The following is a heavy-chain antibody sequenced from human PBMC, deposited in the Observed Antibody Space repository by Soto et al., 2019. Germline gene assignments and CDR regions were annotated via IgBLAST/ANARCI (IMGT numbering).Heavy chain of an antibody. CDR3: AIRASYYDSSGYFDY. CDR2: INSDGSST. CDR1: GVTFSSYC. J-gene: IGHJ4*02. Sequence: EVQLVESGGGVVQPGWSLRLSCAASGVTFSSYCMHWVRQAPGKGLLWVSRINSDGSSTSYADSVKGRFTISRDNAKTTLYLQMNSLRAEDTAVYYCAIRASYYDSSGYFDYWGQGTLVTVSS. D-gene: IGHD3-22*01. V-gene: IGHV3-74*01.